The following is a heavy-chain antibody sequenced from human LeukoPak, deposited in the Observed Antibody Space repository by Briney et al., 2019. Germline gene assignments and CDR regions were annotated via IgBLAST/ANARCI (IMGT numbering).Heavy chain of an antibody. Sequence: GRSLRLSCAASGFTFSSYAMHWVRQAPGKGLEWVAVISYDGSNKYYADSVKGRFTISRDNSKDTLYLQMNSLRAEDTAVYYCAGSLPYYDFWSGYLPYWGQGTLVTVSS. CDR3: AGSLPYYDFWSGYLPY. V-gene: IGHV3-30-3*01. CDR2: ISYDGSNK. D-gene: IGHD3-3*01. CDR1: GFTFSSYA. J-gene: IGHJ4*02.